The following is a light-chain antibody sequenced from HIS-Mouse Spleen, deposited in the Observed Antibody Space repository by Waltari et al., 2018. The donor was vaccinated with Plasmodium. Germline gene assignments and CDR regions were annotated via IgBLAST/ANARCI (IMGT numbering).Light chain of an antibody. CDR3: QQDGSSGT. Sequence: EIVLTQSPGPLSLSPGDRATLSCRASQSVSSSYLAWYQQKPGQAPRLLIYGASSRATGIPDRFSGSGSGTDFTLTISRLEPEDFAVYYCQQDGSSGTFGQGTKVEIK. CDR2: GAS. V-gene: IGKV3-20*01. CDR1: QSVSSSY. J-gene: IGKJ1*01.